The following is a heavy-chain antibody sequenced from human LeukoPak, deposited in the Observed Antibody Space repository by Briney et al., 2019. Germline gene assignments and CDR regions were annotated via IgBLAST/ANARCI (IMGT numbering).Heavy chain of an antibody. CDR1: GFTFSSYS. J-gene: IGHJ4*02. CDR2: IKSKTDGGTT. CDR3: TTARGYIRADGY. V-gene: IGHV3-15*01. Sequence: PGGSLRLSCAASGFTFSSYSMNWVRQAPGKGLEWVGRIKSKTDGGTTDYAAPVKGRFTISRDDSKNTLYLQMNSLKTEDTAVYYCTTARGYIRADGYWGQGTLVTVSS. D-gene: IGHD6-13*01.